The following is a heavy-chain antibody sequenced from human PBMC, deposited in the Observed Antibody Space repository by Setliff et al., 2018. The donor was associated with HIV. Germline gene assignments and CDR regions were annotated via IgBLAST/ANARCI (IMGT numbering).Heavy chain of an antibody. D-gene: IGHD3-10*01. CDR3: ARDGWDYYGSGTYPPLYYFDS. V-gene: IGHV1-24*01. CDR2: LDPKDGKT. CDR1: GYTLTELS. J-gene: IGHJ4*01. Sequence: ASVKVSCKVSGYTLTELSRHWVRQAPGKGLEWMGGLDPKDGKTMYTQKFQGRVTITADKSTRTAYMELSSLRSEDTAVYYCARDGWDYYGSGTYPPLYYFDSWGQGTLVTVLL.